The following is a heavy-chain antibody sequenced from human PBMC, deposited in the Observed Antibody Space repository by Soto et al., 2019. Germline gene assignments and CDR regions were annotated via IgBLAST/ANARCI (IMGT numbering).Heavy chain of an antibody. J-gene: IGHJ4*02. CDR1: GFTFSSYG. CDR2: IWYDGSNK. D-gene: IGHD2-15*01. Sequence: QVQLVESGGGVVQPGRSLRLSCAASGFTFSSYGMHWVRQAPGKGLEWVAVIWYDGSNKYYADSVKGRFTISRDNSKNTLYLQMNSLRAEDTAVYYCARDRYCSGGSCYSVVFDYWGQGTLVTVSS. CDR3: ARDRYCSGGSCYSVVFDY. V-gene: IGHV3-33*01.